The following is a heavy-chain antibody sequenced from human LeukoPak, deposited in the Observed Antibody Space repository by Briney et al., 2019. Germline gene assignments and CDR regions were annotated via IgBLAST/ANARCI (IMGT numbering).Heavy chain of an antibody. Sequence: GASVKVSCKASGYTFTSYGISWVRQAPGQGLEWMGWISAYNGNTNYAQKLQGRVTMTTDTSTSTAYMELRSLRSDDTAVYYCARGVRGYSYGYLGDYWGQGTLVTVSS. CDR1: GYTFTSYG. J-gene: IGHJ4*02. D-gene: IGHD5-18*01. CDR3: ARGVRGYSYGYLGDY. CDR2: ISAYNGNT. V-gene: IGHV1-18*01.